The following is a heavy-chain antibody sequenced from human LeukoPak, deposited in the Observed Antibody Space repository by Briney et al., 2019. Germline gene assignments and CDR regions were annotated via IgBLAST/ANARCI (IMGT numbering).Heavy chain of an antibody. Sequence: GGSLRLSCAASGFTFSSYWMSWVRQAPGKGLEGVANVKQDGSEKYYVDSVKGRFTISRDNAKNSLYLQMNSLRAEDTAVYYCARHGDIAQYLQHWGQGTLVTVSS. V-gene: IGHV3-7*01. CDR3: ARHGDIAQYLQH. CDR2: VKQDGSEK. J-gene: IGHJ1*01. CDR1: GFTFSSYW. D-gene: IGHD5-12*01.